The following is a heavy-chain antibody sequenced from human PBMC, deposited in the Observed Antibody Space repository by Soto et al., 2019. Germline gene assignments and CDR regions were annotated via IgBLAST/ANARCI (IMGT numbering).Heavy chain of an antibody. CDR3: ASLPQQLVDY. CDR1: GFTFSDYY. Sequence: GGSLRLSCADSGFTFSDYYMSWIRQAPGKGLEWVSYISSTSTYTNYADSVKGRFTISRDNAKNSLYLQMNSLRAEDTAVYYCASLPQQLVDYWGQGTLVTVSS. V-gene: IGHV3-11*06. CDR2: ISSTSTYT. J-gene: IGHJ4*02. D-gene: IGHD6-13*01.